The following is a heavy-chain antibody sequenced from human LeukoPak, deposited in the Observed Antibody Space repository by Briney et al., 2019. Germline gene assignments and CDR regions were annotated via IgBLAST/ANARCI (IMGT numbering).Heavy chain of an antibody. CDR2: IYYSGST. D-gene: IGHD3-9*01. J-gene: IGHJ4*02. CDR1: GGSISSYY. Sequence: SETLSLTCTVSGGSISSYYWSWIRQPPGKGLEWIGYIYYSGSTNYNPSLKSRVTISVDTSKNRFSLKLSSVTAADTAVYYCARDAQYYDILTGYYRGGFDYWGQGTLVTVSS. V-gene: IGHV4-59*01. CDR3: ARDAQYYDILTGYYRGGFDY.